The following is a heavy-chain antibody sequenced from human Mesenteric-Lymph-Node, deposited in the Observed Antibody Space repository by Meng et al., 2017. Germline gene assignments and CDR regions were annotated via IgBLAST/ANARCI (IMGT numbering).Heavy chain of an antibody. V-gene: IGHV4-30-4*01. CDR1: GDSISSGEYF. Sequence: QVHLQDPGPGLVSPSRPPCLTCTVSGDSISSGEYFWSWIRQPPGKGLEWIGYMDYRGSTFYNPSLKSRVTISVDTSKNQFSLKLSSVTAADTAVYFCARGELLWDYWGQGTLVTVSS. D-gene: IGHD2-2*01. CDR3: ARGELLWDY. J-gene: IGHJ4*02. CDR2: MDYRGST.